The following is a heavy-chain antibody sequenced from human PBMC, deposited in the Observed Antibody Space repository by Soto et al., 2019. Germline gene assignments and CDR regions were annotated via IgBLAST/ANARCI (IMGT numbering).Heavy chain of an antibody. CDR2: ITASSAYI. Sequence: EVQLVESGGGLVMPGGFLRLSCAASGFTFNTYDMNWVRQAPGKGLEWVSSITASSAYIYYADSVRGRITISRDNAKNSLFLQMHSLRAEDTAVYYCVRSGTARLLRHSWFDTWGQGTLVTVSS. D-gene: IGHD2-21*01. V-gene: IGHV3-21*01. J-gene: IGHJ5*02. CDR3: VRSGTARLLRHSWFDT. CDR1: GFTFNTYD.